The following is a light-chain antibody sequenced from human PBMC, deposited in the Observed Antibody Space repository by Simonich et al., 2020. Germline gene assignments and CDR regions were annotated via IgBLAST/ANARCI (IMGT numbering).Light chain of an antibody. V-gene: IGLV2-8*01. CDR2: EFS. CDR1: SSDFGGYNY. J-gene: IGLJ3*02. Sequence: QSALTQPPYASGSPGQSVTISCTGTSSDFGGYNYVSWYQQPPGKAPKLMLYEFSKRPSGVPDRFSGSSSGNTASLTVSGLQAEDEADYYCSSYAGSNLWVFGGGTKLTVL. CDR3: SSYAGSNLWV.